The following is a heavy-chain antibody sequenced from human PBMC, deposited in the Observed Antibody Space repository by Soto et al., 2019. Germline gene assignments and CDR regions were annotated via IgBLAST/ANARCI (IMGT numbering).Heavy chain of an antibody. CDR1: GGSFSGYY. D-gene: IGHD2-15*01. J-gene: IGHJ4*02. CDR3: ARGRFGCSGGSCYSKHFDY. CDR2: INHSGST. V-gene: IGHV4-34*01. Sequence: QVQLQQWGAGLLKPSETLSLTCAVYGGSFSGYYWSWIRQPPGKGLEWIGEINHSGSTNYHPSLKSRVTISVDTSKNQFSLKLSSVTAADTAVYYCARGRFGCSGGSCYSKHFDYWGQGTLVTVSS.